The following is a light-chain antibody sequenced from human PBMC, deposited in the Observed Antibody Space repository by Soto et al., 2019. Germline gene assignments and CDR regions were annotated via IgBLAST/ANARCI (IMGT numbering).Light chain of an antibody. CDR2: EVS. Sequence: QSVLTQPASVSGSPGQSITISCTGSSSDIGAYTSVSWYQQHPGKAPKLMIYEVSNRPSGVSRRFSGSKSGNTASLTISGLQAEDEAQYYCSSYTSDNRDYVFGTGTKLTIL. J-gene: IGLJ1*01. CDR1: SSDIGAYTS. V-gene: IGLV2-14*01. CDR3: SSYTSDNRDYV.